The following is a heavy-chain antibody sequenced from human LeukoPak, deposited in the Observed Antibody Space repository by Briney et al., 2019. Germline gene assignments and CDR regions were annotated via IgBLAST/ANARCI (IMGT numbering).Heavy chain of an antibody. V-gene: IGHV3-23*01. CDR1: GFTFSSYA. Sequence: PGGSLRLSCAASGFTFSSYAMSWVRQAPGKVLGWVSAIICSGGRPYYAGSVKGRVTISRDNSKNTLYLQMNSLRAEDTAVYYCAPIWFGELLSVFDYWGQGTLVTVSS. D-gene: IGHD3-10*01. CDR3: APIWFGELLSVFDY. CDR2: IICSGGRP. J-gene: IGHJ4*02.